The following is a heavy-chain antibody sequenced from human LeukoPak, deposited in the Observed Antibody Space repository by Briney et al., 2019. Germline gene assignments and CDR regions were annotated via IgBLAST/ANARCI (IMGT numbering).Heavy chain of an antibody. Sequence: SETLSLTCTVSGGSISRHYWSWLGQPPGKGVEWIGYVYHDGRTNYNPPLTSGGAISIDPSRNQLSLKLSSMTAADTAVYYCARGSTRADDYWGQGILVTVSS. V-gene: IGHV4-59*11. CDR2: VYHDGRT. CDR3: ARGSTRADDY. D-gene: IGHD2/OR15-2a*01. CDR1: GGSISRHY. J-gene: IGHJ4*02.